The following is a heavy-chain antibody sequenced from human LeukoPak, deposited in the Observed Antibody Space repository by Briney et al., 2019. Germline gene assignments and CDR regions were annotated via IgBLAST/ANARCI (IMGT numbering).Heavy chain of an antibody. V-gene: IGHV3-7*01. CDR3: ARAPREWLLGYHFEY. Sequence: GGSLRLSCAASGFTFSSYWMSWVRQAPGKGLEWVANIKHDGSEKYYVDSVKGRFAISRDNGKNSLYLQINSLRVEDMAVYYCARAPREWLLGYHFEYWGQGTLVTVSS. CDR2: IKHDGSEK. D-gene: IGHD3-3*01. J-gene: IGHJ4*02. CDR1: GFTFSSYW.